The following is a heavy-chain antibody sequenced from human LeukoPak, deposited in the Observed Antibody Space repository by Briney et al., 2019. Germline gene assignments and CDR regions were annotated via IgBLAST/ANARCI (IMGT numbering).Heavy chain of an antibody. D-gene: IGHD2-15*01. CDR1: GGTFSSYA. Sequence: GSSVKVSCKASGGTFSSYAISWVRQAPGQGLEWMGRIIPIFGTANYAQKFQGRVTITTDESTSTAYMELSSLRSEDTAVYYCAREGVVVVAATGYYYMDVWGKGTTVTVSS. V-gene: IGHV1-69*05. CDR3: AREGVVVVAATGYYYMDV. J-gene: IGHJ6*03. CDR2: IIPIFGTA.